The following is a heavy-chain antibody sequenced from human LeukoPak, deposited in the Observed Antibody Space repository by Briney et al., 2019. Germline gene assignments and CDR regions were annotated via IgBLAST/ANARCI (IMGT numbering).Heavy chain of an antibody. CDR1: GGPISSYY. V-gene: IGHV4-59*01. Sequence: PSETLSLTCTVSGGPISSYYWSWIRQPPGKGLEWIGYVYYSGSTNYNPSLKSRVTISVDTSKNQFSLKLTSVTAADTAVYYCARGDSGSFSQFDCWGQGTLVTVSS. D-gene: IGHD1-26*01. CDR2: VYYSGST. CDR3: ARGDSGSFSQFDC. J-gene: IGHJ4*02.